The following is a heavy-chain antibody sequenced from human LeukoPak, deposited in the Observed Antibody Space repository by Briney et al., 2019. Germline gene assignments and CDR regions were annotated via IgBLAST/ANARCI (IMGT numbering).Heavy chain of an antibody. CDR1: GFTFSIYE. Sequence: GGSLRLSCAASGFTFSIYEMNWVRQAPGKGLEWVSYISSSGSTKYYADSVKGRFTISRDNAKNSLYLQMNSLRAEDTAVYYCARRDYDILTGSYWFDPWGQGTLVTVSS. D-gene: IGHD3-9*01. CDR2: ISSSGSTK. CDR3: ARRDYDILTGSYWFDP. J-gene: IGHJ5*02. V-gene: IGHV3-48*03.